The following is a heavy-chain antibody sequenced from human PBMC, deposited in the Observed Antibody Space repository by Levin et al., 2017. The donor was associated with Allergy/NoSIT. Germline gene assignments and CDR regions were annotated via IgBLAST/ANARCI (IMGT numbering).Heavy chain of an antibody. Sequence: LSLTCAASGFTFSNAWMSWVRQAPGKGLEWVGRIKSKTDGGTTDYAAPVKGRFTISRDDSKNTLYLQMNSLKTEDTAVYYCTTEYYYDSSGYYYVDIYYFDYWGQGTLVTVSS. J-gene: IGHJ4*02. CDR2: IKSKTDGGTT. D-gene: IGHD3-22*01. CDR1: GFTFSNAW. CDR3: TTEYYYDSSGYYYVDIYYFDY. V-gene: IGHV3-15*01.